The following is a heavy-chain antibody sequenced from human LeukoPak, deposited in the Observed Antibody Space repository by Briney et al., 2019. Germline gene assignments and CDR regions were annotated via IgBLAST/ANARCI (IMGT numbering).Heavy chain of an antibody. CDR2: IRSTGTT. CDR3: ARERGGYSYGIDQ. CDR1: GGSISNYY. Sequence: SETLSLTCTVSGGSISNYYWSWIRQPAGKGLEWIGRIRSTGTTYFNPSLKSRVTMSIDTSKNQVSLKLSSVTAADTAVYYCARERGGYSYGIDQWGQGTLVTVSS. V-gene: IGHV4-4*07. J-gene: IGHJ4*02. D-gene: IGHD5-18*01.